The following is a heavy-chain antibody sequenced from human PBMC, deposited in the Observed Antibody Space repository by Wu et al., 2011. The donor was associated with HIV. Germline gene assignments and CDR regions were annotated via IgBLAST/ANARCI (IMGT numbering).Heavy chain of an antibody. J-gene: IGHJ4*02. D-gene: IGHD3-10*01. CDR3: ARGEPRDYSYGSGTYNY. CDR1: GDSLTKYA. CDR2: IIPNSGTR. V-gene: IGHV1-69*14. Sequence: QVLLVQSGAEVKKPGSSVKVSCKASGDSLTKYAFSWVRQAPGQGPEWMGGIIPNSGTRHYARKFQGRFTVTADTSTTTVHMELRSLRSEDTAVYYCARGEPRDYSYGSGTYNYWGQGTLVTVSS.